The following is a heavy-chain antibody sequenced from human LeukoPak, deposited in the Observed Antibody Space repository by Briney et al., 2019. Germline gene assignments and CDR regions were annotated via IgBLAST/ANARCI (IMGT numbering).Heavy chain of an antibody. CDR3: ARPNYYGSGSSDY. J-gene: IGHJ4*02. V-gene: IGHV3-66*04. CDR2: IYSGGST. Sequence: GGSLRLSCAASGFTVSSNYMSWVRQAPGKGLEWVSVIYSGGSTYYADSVKGRFTISRDNSKNTLYLQMNSLRAEDTAVYYCARPNYYGSGSSDYRGQGTLVTVSS. D-gene: IGHD3-10*01. CDR1: GFTVSSNY.